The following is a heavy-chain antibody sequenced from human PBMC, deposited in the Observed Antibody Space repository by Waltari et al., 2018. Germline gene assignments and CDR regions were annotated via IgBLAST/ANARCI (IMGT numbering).Heavy chain of an antibody. J-gene: IGHJ5*02. V-gene: IGHV3-23*01. CDR1: GFTFSTYA. D-gene: IGHD1-26*01. CDR3: AKDLERSTTTFPAMES. Sequence: EVQLLDSGGGLVQPGGSLRLTCAASGFTFSTYAMSWVRQAPGKGLEWVSAISGSGGSTFYAASVKGRFAISRDNSMNTLYLQMDSLRAEDTAVYYCAKDLERSTTTFPAMESWGQGTLVTVSS. CDR2: ISGSGGST.